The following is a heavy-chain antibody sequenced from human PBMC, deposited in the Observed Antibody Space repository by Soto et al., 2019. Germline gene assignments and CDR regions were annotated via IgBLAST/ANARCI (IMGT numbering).Heavy chain of an antibody. CDR3: TATPRNGMGV. J-gene: IGHJ6*02. V-gene: IGHV3-74*01. Sequence: EVQLVESGGGLVQPGGSLRLACAGSGFRVSDYWMHWVRQAPGEGLVWVSRVSNEGSKEYADFVKGRFHLCKDKAKNTVYLEMDNLSVEDTALYYCTATPRNGMGVWGQGTKVTVAS. CDR2: VSNEGSK. CDR1: GFRVSDYW.